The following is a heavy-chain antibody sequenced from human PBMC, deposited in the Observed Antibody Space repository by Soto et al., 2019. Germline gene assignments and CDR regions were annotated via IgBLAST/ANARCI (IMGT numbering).Heavy chain of an antibody. V-gene: IGHV1-2*02. D-gene: IGHD2-2*01. CDR2: INPKDGAT. CDR3: ARDSIGYCEDTTCYYFDY. CDR1: GYTFTGYY. J-gene: IGHJ4*02. Sequence: ASVKVSCKGSGYTFTGYYVNWVWQAPGQGLEWMGWINPKDGATKYAEKFEGRMLLTRDTSIDTAYMELTRLSFDDTAVYYCARDSIGYCEDTTCYYFDYWGQGTLVTVSS.